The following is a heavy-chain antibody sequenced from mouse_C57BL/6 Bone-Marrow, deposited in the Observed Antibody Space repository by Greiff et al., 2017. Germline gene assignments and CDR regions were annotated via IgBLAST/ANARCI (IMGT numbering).Heavy chain of an antibody. Sequence: EVKLEESGPGMVKPSQSLSLTCTVTGYSITSGYDWHWIRPFPGNKLEWMGYISYSGSTNYNPSLKSRISITHDTSKNHFFLKLNSVTTEDTATYYCARALLRSHWYFDVWGTGTTVTGSS. CDR2: ISYSGST. D-gene: IGHD1-1*01. CDR3: ARALLRSHWYFDV. CDR1: GYSITSGYD. V-gene: IGHV3-1*01. J-gene: IGHJ1*03.